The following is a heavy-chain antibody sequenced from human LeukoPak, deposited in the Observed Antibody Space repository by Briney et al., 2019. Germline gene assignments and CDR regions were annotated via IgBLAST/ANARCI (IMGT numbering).Heavy chain of an antibody. V-gene: IGHV3-7*01. CDR2: INQDGNEK. CDR3: VRDGGNTFYTPTSSPGRY. J-gene: IGHJ4*02. Sequence: PGGSLRLSCTASGFIFRKYWKSWVRQVPGRGLEGVANINQDGNEKNYVDSVRGPFTISRDNADNSLYLQMNSLRLDDTAVYSCVRDGGNTFYTPTSSPGRYWGQGTLVTVST. D-gene: IGHD3-16*01. CDR1: GFIFRKYW.